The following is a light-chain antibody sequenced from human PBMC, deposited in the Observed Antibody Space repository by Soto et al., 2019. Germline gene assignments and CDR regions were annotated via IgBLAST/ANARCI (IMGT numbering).Light chain of an antibody. CDR3: RTWDSILSAGGPF. Sequence: SVLTQPPSGSAGPRKQVTISCSGGRSKIGNNYVSWYQQLPGTAPKLLIYDNNKRPSGIPDRFSGSKSGTSATLGITGLQTGDEADYYCRTWDSILSAGGPFFGPDTKGTVL. CDR1: RSKIGNNY. V-gene: IGLV1-51*01. J-gene: IGLJ1*01. CDR2: DNN.